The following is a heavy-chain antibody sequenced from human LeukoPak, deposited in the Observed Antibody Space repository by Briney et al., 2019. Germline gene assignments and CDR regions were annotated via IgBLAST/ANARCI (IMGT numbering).Heavy chain of an antibody. CDR2: IWYDGSNK. CDR1: GFTFSSYD. J-gene: IGHJ5*02. D-gene: IGHD2-15*01. Sequence: PGGSLRLSCAASGFTFSSYDMSWVRQAPGKGLEWVAVIWYDGSNKYYADSVKGRFTISRDNPKNTLYLQMNSLRAEDTAVYYCARDPAYCSGGSCYSNWFDPWGQGTLVTVSS. CDR3: ARDPAYCSGGSCYSNWFDP. V-gene: IGHV3-33*08.